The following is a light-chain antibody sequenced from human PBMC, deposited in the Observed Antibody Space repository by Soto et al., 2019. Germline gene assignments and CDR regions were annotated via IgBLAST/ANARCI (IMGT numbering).Light chain of an antibody. Sequence: QPVLTQPPSVSGAPGQRVTISCTGSSSNIGTGYDVYWYQQLPGTAPKLLIYGNSNRPSGVPVRFSGSKSVTSASLAITGLQAEDEADYYCQSYASSLSYVFGTGTKLTVL. CDR1: SSNIGTGYD. CDR2: GNS. V-gene: IGLV1-40*01. CDR3: QSYASSLSYV. J-gene: IGLJ1*01.